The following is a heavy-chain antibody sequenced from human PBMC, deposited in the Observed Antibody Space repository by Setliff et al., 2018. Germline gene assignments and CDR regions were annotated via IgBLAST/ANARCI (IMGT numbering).Heavy chain of an antibody. V-gene: IGHV5-51*01. CDR3: ARGGERVFNWFDT. CDR1: GYSFTDYW. J-gene: IGHJ5*02. Sequence: PGESLKISCKGSGYSFTDYWIAWVRQTPGKGLEWMGTIYPGNADTRYSPSFQGQVTLSTDTSITTAFLQWNNLKASDTAVYYWARGGERVFNWFDTRGQGTLVTVSS. D-gene: IGHD2-21*01. CDR2: IYPGNADT.